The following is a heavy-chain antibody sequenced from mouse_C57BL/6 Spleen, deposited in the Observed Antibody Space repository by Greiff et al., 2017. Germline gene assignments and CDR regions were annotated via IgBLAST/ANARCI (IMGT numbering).Heavy chain of an antibody. J-gene: IGHJ4*01. CDR2: IYPSDSGT. CDR3: ASRNPLTGSAMGD. Sequence: VQLQQPGAELVRPGSSVKLSCKASGYTFTSYWMAWVKQRPGQGLEWIGNIYPSDSGTHYNQKFKDKATLTVDKSSSTAYMQLSSLTSEDSAVYYCASRNPLTGSAMGDWGQGTSVTVSS. CDR1: GYTFTSYW. D-gene: IGHD4-1*01. V-gene: IGHV1-61*01.